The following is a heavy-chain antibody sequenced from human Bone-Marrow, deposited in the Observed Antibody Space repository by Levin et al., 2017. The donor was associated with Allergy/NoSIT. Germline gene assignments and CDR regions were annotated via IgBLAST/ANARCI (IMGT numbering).Heavy chain of an antibody. Sequence: ASVKVSCKASGYSFTHYAIHWVRQAPGQRLEWMGWINPVNGNTKYSQNFQGRVTITTDTSASTVYVELSSLRSEDTAVYYCAREVIPRGSSRQWLPLDWFDPWGQGTLVTVSS. J-gene: IGHJ5*02. CDR3: AREVIPRGSSRQWLPLDWFDP. V-gene: IGHV1-3*01. CDR2: INPVNGNT. CDR1: GYSFTHYA. D-gene: IGHD5-12*01.